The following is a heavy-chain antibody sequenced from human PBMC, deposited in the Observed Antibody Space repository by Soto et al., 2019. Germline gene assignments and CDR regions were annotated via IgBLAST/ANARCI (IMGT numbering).Heavy chain of an antibody. CDR1: GGTFSSYA. CDR2: IIPIFGTA. D-gene: IGHD2-21*02. Sequence: QVQLVQSGAEVKKPGSSVKVSCKASGGTFSSYAISWVRQAPGQGLEWMGGIIPIFGTANYAQKFQGRVTITADESTSSAYMELSGLRSEDPAVYSVARGHCGGTCWTLFSYYGMDVWGQGTTVTVSS. CDR3: ARGHCGGTCWTLFSYYGMDV. V-gene: IGHV1-69*01. J-gene: IGHJ6*02.